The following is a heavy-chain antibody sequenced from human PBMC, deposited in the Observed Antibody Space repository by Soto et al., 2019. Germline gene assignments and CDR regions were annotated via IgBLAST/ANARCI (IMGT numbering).Heavy chain of an antibody. CDR1: GYTFIAYG. D-gene: IGHD3-22*01. J-gene: IGHJ4*02. CDR2: ISGYNGTP. V-gene: IGHV1-18*01. CDR3: VRDRDSSGSLSVY. Sequence: QVPLVQSGSEIKKSGASVKVSCKASGYTFIAYGITWVRQAPGRGLEWVGWISGYNGTPSYAQRLQGRVTMTTDTSTNTAYMDLRSLTSDDTAVYYCVRDRDSSGSLSVYWGQGTLVTVSS.